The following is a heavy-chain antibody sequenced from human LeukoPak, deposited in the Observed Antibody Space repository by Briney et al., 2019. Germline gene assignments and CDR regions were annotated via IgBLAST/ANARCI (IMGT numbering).Heavy chain of an antibody. Sequence: GGSLRLSCSASGFTFSSYGMRWVRQAPGKGLEYVSAISSDGGSTHYADSAKGRFTISRDNSKNTLYLQMSSLRAEDTAVYYCVRSSGYYFWGQGTLVTVSS. J-gene: IGHJ4*02. D-gene: IGHD3-22*01. V-gene: IGHV3-64D*09. CDR1: GFTFSSYG. CDR2: ISSDGGST. CDR3: VRSSGYYF.